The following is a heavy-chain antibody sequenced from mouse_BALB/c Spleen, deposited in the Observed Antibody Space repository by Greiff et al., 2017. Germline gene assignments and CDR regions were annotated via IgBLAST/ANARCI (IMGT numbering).Heavy chain of an antibody. CDR2: ISSGSSTI. J-gene: IGHJ2*01. CDR3: ARSGTTAHFDY. V-gene: IGHV5-17*02. Sequence: EVQLVESGGGLVQPGGSRKLSCAASGFTFSSFGMHWVRQAPEKGLEWVAYISSGSSTIYYADTVKGRFTISRDNPKNTLFLQMTSLRSEDTAMYYCARSGTTAHFDYWGQGTTLTVSS. CDR1: GFTFSSFG. D-gene: IGHD1-2*01.